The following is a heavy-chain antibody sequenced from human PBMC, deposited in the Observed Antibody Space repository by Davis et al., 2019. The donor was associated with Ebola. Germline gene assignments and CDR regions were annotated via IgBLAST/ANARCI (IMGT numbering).Heavy chain of an antibody. CDR2: FIPILGRP. CDR3: AREGSPRFGVDV. D-gene: IGHD3-3*01. Sequence: AASVKVSCKASGGTFSNNIISWVRQAPGQGLEWMGRFIPILGRPNYAQNFQGRVTITADKSTSTVYMELSSLRSEDTAVYYCAREGSPRFGVDVWGQGTTVTVSS. CDR1: GGTFSNNI. V-gene: IGHV1-69*08. J-gene: IGHJ6*02.